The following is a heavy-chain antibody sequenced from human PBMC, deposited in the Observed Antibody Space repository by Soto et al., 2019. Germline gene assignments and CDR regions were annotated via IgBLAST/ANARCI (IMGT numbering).Heavy chain of an antibody. CDR2: ISYDGSNK. J-gene: IGHJ3*02. D-gene: IGHD7-27*01. V-gene: IGHV3-30-3*01. CDR1: GFTFSSYA. Sequence: QVQLVESGGGVVQHGRSLRLSCAASGFTFSSYAMHWVRQAPGKGLEWVAVISYDGSNKYYADSVKGRFTISRDNSKNTLYLQMNSLRAEDTAVYYCARPLGSDAFDIWGQGTMVTVSS. CDR3: ARPLGSDAFDI.